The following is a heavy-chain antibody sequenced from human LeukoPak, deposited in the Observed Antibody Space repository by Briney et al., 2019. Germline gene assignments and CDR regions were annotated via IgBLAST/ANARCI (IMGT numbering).Heavy chain of an antibody. CDR2: VSSTGSGT. V-gene: IGHV3-23*01. CDR3: AKDGPLLWFGPSDA. J-gene: IGHJ5*02. CDR1: GFTFSTYG. Sequence: GGSLRLSCVASGFTFSTYGMSWVRQAPGKGLEWVAAVSSTGSGTYYPDSLKGRFIISRDNSQNTVFLQMNSLRPEDTAFYFCAKDGPLLWFGPSDAWGQGILVTVSS. D-gene: IGHD3-10*01.